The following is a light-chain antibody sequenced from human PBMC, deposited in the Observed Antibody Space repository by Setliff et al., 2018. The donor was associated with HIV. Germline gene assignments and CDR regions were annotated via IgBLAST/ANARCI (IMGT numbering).Light chain of an antibody. V-gene: IGLV2-14*03. Sequence: QSVLTQPASVSGSPGQSITISCTGTSSDVGGYNSVSWYQQHPDGAPKLMIYDVSNRPSGVSNRFSGSKSGNTASLTISGLQAEDEADYYCSSYTSNSPYVFGTGTKVTVL. CDR1: SSDVGGYNS. J-gene: IGLJ1*01. CDR3: SSYTSNSPYV. CDR2: DVS.